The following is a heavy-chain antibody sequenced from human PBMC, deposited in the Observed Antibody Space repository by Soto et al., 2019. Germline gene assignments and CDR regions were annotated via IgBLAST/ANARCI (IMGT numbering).Heavy chain of an antibody. J-gene: IGHJ5*02. CDR2: ISAYNGNT. CDR1: GYTFTSYG. V-gene: IGHV1-18*01. Sequence: ASVKVSCKASGYTFTSYGISWVRQAPGQGLEWMGWISAYNGNTNYAQKLQGKVTMTTDTSTSTAYMELRSLRSDDTAVYYCARDLPKLVRGVIITHWFDPWGQGTLVTVPQ. CDR3: ARDLPKLVRGVIITHWFDP. D-gene: IGHD3-10*01.